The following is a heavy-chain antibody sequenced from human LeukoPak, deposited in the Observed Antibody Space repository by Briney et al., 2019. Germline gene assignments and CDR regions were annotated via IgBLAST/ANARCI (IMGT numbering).Heavy chain of an antibody. J-gene: IGHJ4*02. Sequence: PGGSLRLSCAASGFTFSNYAMSWVRQAPGKGLEWVSSIGSGGTTHYADSVKGRFTISRDNSKNTLFLQMNSLRAEDTAVYYCAKYFYDGSTYSFDYWGQGTLVTVSS. D-gene: IGHD3-22*01. V-gene: IGHV3-23*01. CDR1: GFTFSNYA. CDR2: IGSGGTT. CDR3: AKYFYDGSTYSFDY.